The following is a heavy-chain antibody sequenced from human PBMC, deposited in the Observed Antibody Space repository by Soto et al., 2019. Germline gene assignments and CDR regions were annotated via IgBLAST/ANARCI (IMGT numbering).Heavy chain of an antibody. Sequence: GASVKVSCKASGYTFTGYYMHWVRQAPGQGLEWMGWINPNSGGTNYAQKFQGWVTMTRDTSISTAYMELSRLRSDDTAVYYCARDRSRSSGWLYGAFDIWGQGTMVTVSS. D-gene: IGHD6-19*01. J-gene: IGHJ3*02. CDR1: GYTFTGYY. CDR3: ARDRSRSSGWLYGAFDI. CDR2: INPNSGGT. V-gene: IGHV1-2*04.